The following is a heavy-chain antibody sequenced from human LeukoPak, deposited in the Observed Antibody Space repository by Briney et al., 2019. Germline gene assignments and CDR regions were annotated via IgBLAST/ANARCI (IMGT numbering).Heavy chain of an antibody. J-gene: IGHJ4*02. CDR2: ISPDGSST. CDR3: ARGGNFLRSGPDY. V-gene: IGHV3-11*01. D-gene: IGHD3-3*01. Sequence: PGGSLRLSCAATGFTFSDYYINWIRQAPGKGLEWVAYISPDGSSTFYADSVQGRFTISRDNAQNSLYLQMNSLRVEDTAFYYCARGGNFLRSGPDYGGQGPLVIVPS. CDR1: GFTFSDYY.